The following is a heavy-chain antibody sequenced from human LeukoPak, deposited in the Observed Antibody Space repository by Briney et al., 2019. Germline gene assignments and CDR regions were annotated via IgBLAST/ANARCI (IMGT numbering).Heavy chain of an antibody. CDR2: ISSSGSTI. V-gene: IGHV3-48*03. D-gene: IGHD3-22*01. Sequence: GGSLRLSCAASGFTFSSYEMNWVRQAPGKGLEWVSYISSSGSTIYYADSVKGRFTISRDNSKNTLYLQMNSLRAEDTAVYYCARDGDSSGNHAFDIWGQGTMVTVSS. CDR3: ARDGDSSGNHAFDI. CDR1: GFTFSSYE. J-gene: IGHJ3*02.